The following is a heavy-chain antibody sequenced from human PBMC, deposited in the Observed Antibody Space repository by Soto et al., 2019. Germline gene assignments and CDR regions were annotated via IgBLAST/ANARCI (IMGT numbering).Heavy chain of an antibody. CDR1: GYTFTSYG. CDR2: ISAYNGNT. V-gene: IGHV1-18*01. CDR3: ARESYCSGGSCYHFDY. Sequence: ASVKVSCKASGYTFTSYGISWVRQAPGQGLEWMGWISAYNGNTNYAQKLQGRVTMTTDTSTSTAYMELRSLRSDDTAVYYCARESYCSGGSCYHFDYWGQGTLVTVSS. J-gene: IGHJ4*02. D-gene: IGHD2-15*01.